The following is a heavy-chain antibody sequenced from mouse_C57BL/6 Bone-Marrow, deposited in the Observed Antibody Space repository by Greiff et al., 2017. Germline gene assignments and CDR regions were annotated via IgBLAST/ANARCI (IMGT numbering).Heavy chain of an antibody. V-gene: IGHV1-69*01. Sequence: QVQLQQSGAELVLPGASVKLSCRASGYTFTSHWMHWVKQRPGQGLEWIGEIDPSDSSTNYNHTFKGKSTLTVDKSSSTAYMQLSSLTSEDSAVYYCVRRRFPYDCDYWGQGTTRTVSS. J-gene: IGHJ2*01. D-gene: IGHD1-1*01. CDR3: VRRRFPYDCDY. CDR2: IDPSDSST. CDR1: GYTFTSHW.